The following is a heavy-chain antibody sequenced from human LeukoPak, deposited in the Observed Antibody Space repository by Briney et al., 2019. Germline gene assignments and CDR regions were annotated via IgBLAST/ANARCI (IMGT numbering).Heavy chain of an antibody. V-gene: IGHV1-8*02. CDR3: ARGSRIAVAGTLGY. J-gene: IGHJ4*02. CDR2: MNPNSGNT. Sequence: GASVKVSCKASGYTFTNYDINWVRQATGQGLEWMGWMNPNSGNTGYAQKFQGRVTMTRNTSISTAYMELSSLRSEDTAVYYCARGSRIAVAGTLGYWGQGTLVTVSS. CDR1: GYTFTNYD. D-gene: IGHD6-19*01.